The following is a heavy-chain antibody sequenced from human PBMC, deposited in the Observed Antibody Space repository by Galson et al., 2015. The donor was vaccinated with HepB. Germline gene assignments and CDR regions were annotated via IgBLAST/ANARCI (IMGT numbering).Heavy chain of an antibody. V-gene: IGHV1-18*01. CDR1: GYTFTSYG. D-gene: IGHD3-22*01. Sequence: SVKVSCKASGYTFTSYGISWVRQAPGQGLEWMGWISAYNGNTNYAQKLQGRVTMTTDTSTSTAYMELRSLRSDDTAVYYCARFAHSREHYYDSSGYYYVQDYWGQGTLVTVSS. J-gene: IGHJ4*02. CDR3: ARFAHSREHYYDSSGYYYVQDY. CDR2: ISAYNGNT.